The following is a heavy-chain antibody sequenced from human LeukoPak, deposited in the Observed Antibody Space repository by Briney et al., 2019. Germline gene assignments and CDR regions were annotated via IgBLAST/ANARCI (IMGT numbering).Heavy chain of an antibody. V-gene: IGHV3-23*01. Sequence: PGGSLRLSCAASGFTFNNYAMSWVRQAPGKGLEWVSAISGSGDKTFYAASVEGRFTVSRDNSKNTLYLQMNSLRADDTAVYYCAKALPDGGSLDYWGQGTLVTVSS. D-gene: IGHD2-15*01. CDR1: GFTFNNYA. CDR3: AKALPDGGSLDY. CDR2: ISGSGDKT. J-gene: IGHJ4*02.